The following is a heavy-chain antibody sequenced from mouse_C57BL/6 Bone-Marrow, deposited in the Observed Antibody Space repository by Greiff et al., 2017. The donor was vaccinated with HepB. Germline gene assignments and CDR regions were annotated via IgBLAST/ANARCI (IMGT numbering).Heavy chain of an antibody. V-gene: IGHV5-6*01. D-gene: IGHD2-1*01. CDR1: GFTFSSYG. J-gene: IGHJ2*01. CDR3: ARGIYYGNFDY. CDR2: ISSGGSYT. Sequence: EVHLVESGGDLVKPGGSLKLSCAASGFTFSSYGMSWVRQTPDKRLEWVATISSGGSYTYYPDSVKGRFTISRDNAKNTLYLQMSSLKSEDTAMYYCARGIYYGNFDYWGQGTTLTVSS.